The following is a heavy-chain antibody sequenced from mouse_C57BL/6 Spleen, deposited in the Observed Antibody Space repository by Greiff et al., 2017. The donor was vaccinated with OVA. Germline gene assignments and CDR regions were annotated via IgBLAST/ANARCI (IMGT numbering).Heavy chain of an antibody. Sequence: QVQLQQPGAELVKPGASVKLSCKASGYTFTSYWMHWVKQRPGQGLEWIGMIHPNSGSTNYNEKFKSKATLTVDKSSSTAYMQLSSLTSEDSAVYYCARLGLITTVVATDYWGQGTTLTVSS. CDR1: GYTFTSYW. J-gene: IGHJ2*01. CDR2: IHPNSGST. D-gene: IGHD1-1*01. CDR3: ARLGLITTVVATDY. V-gene: IGHV1-64*01.